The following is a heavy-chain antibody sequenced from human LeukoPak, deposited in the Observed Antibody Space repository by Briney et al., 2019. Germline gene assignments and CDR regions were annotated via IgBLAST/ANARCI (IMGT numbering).Heavy chain of an antibody. CDR3: ARDRKGSRSTVVVVAATHGY. CDR2: ISAYNGNT. J-gene: IGHJ4*02. V-gene: IGHV1-18*01. Sequence: ASVKVSCKASGYTFTSYGISGVRQAPGQGLEWMGWISAYNGNTNYAQKLQGRATMTTDTSTSTAYMELRSPRSDDTAVYYCARDRKGSRSTVVVVAATHGYWGQGTLVTVSS. CDR1: GYTFTSYG. D-gene: IGHD2-15*01.